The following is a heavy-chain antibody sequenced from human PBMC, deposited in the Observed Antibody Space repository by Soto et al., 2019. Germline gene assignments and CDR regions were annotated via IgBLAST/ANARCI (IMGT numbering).Heavy chain of an antibody. Sequence: GGSLRLSCAASGFRFSTYGMIWVRQAPGKGREWVSAITGNGGSTFYGDSVKGRFTISRDNSRNTLYLQMNSLRAEDTAVYYCAKDQFSSGWYNDYYYGLNVWGQGTTVTVSS. J-gene: IGHJ6*02. D-gene: IGHD6-19*01. CDR3: AKDQFSSGWYNDYYYGLNV. V-gene: IGHV3-23*01. CDR2: ITGNGGST. CDR1: GFRFSTYG.